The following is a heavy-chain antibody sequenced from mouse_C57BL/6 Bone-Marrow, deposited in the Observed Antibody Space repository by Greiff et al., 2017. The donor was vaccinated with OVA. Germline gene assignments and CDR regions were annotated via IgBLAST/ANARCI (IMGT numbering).Heavy chain of an antibody. V-gene: IGHV1-69*01. Sequence: QVQLQQPGAELVMPGASVKLSCKASGYTFTSYWMHWVKQRPGQGLEWIGEIDPSDSHTNYNQKFKGKSTLTADKSSSTAYMQLSSLTSEDSAVYYCARDGGWFDYWGQGTTLTVSA. D-gene: IGHD1-1*02. J-gene: IGHJ2*01. CDR2: IDPSDSHT. CDR3: ARDGGWFDY. CDR1: GYTFTSYW.